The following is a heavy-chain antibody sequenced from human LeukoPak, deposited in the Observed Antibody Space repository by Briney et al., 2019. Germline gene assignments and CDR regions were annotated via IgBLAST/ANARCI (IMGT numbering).Heavy chain of an antibody. Sequence: SGRSLRLSCAASGFTFSSYAMHWVRQAPGKGLEWVAVISYDGSNKYYADSVKGRFTISRDNSKNTLYLQMNSLRAEDTAVYYCARDNGDYGTYWGQGTLVTVSS. D-gene: IGHD4-17*01. CDR2: ISYDGSNK. CDR3: ARDNGDYGTY. J-gene: IGHJ4*02. V-gene: IGHV3-30*04. CDR1: GFTFSSYA.